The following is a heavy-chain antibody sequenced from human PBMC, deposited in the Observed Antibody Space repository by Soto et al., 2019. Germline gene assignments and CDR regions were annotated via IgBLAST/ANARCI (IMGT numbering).Heavy chain of an antibody. CDR1: GGSFSGFY. J-gene: IGHJ3*02. Sequence: SETLSLTCAVYGGSFSGFYWSWIRQTPGKGLEWIGEINDSGTINYNPSLKNRVTISIDTSKNQFFLNLDSVTAADTAMYYCAREVGEVDYSSPSDAFDIWGQGTMVTVSS. CDR2: INDSGTI. V-gene: IGHV4-34*01. D-gene: IGHD1-26*01. CDR3: AREVGEVDYSSPSDAFDI.